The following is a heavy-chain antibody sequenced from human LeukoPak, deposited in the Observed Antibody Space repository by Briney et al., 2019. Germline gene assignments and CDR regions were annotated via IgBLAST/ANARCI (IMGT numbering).Heavy chain of an antibody. D-gene: IGHD3-22*01. CDR1: GFTFSSYS. J-gene: IGHJ4*02. V-gene: IGHV3-23*01. Sequence: PGGSLRLSCAASGFTFSSYSMNWVRQAPGKGLEWVSSLSDSAVSSYYADSVKGRFTISRDNSKNTLYLQMNSLRAEDTATYYCAKAPDSSGFPSYFDSWGQGTLVAVSS. CDR3: AKAPDSSGFPSYFDS. CDR2: LSDSAVSS.